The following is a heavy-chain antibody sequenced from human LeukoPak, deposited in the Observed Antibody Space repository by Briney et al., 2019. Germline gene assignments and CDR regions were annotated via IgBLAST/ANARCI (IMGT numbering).Heavy chain of an antibody. CDR2: IRYDGSNK. CDR3: AKEIDTSGYSPFDY. CDR1: GFTFSHYG. J-gene: IGHJ4*02. V-gene: IGHV3-30*02. Sequence: LPGGSLRLSCAASGFTFSHYGMLWVRQAPGKGLEWVAFIRYDGSNKYYVDAVRGRFTISRDNSKDTLYLQMNSLRAEDTAVYYCAKEIDTSGYSPFDYWGQGTLVTVSS. D-gene: IGHD3-22*01.